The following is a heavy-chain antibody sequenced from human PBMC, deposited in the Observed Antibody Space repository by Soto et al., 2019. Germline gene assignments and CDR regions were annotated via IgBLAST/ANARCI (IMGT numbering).Heavy chain of an antibody. Sequence: EVQVVESGGGLVQPGGSLRLSCAASGFTVSNYYVTWVRQAPGKGPEWVSTIDSGDRTYYGDSVKGRFTISRDNSKNTLYLQRNSLRAEDTAVYYCASGYCGGGSCYPAHWGQGTLVTVSS. V-gene: IGHV3-66*01. CDR1: GFTVSNYY. CDR3: ASGYCGGGSCYPAH. D-gene: IGHD2-15*01. CDR2: IDSGDRT. J-gene: IGHJ4*02.